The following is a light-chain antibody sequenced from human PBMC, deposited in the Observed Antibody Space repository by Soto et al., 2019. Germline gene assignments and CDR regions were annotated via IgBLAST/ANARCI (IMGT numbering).Light chain of an antibody. CDR2: DVS. Sequence: EIVLTQSPGTLSLSPGERATLSCRSSHSVSSNYLAWYQQKPGQAPRLLIYDVSSRATGIPDRFSGSGSGTDFTLTISRLEPVDFAVYYCQRYGISPTFGQGTKVEI. J-gene: IGKJ1*01. CDR3: QRYGISPT. V-gene: IGKV3-20*01. CDR1: HSVSSNY.